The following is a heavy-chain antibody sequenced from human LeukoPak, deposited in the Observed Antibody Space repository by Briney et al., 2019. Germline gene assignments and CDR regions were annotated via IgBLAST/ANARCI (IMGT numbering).Heavy chain of an antibody. D-gene: IGHD2-2*01. CDR3: AKDGYPLGYCSSTSCPYYFNY. Sequence: PGGSPRLSCAASGFTFSSYSMNWVRQAPGKGLEWVSSISSSRSYIYYADSVKGRFTISRDNAKNSLYLQMNSLRTEDTAVYYCAKDGYPLGYCSSTSCPYYFNYWGQGTLVTVSS. J-gene: IGHJ4*02. CDR1: GFTFSSYS. CDR2: ISSSRSYI. V-gene: IGHV3-21*01.